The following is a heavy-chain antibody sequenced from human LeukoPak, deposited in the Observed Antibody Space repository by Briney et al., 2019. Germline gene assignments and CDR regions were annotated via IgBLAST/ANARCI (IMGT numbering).Heavy chain of an antibody. D-gene: IGHD2-2*01. CDR3: ARAKVVPAAMRPNDY. V-gene: IGHV1-69*04. CDR2: IIPILGIA. CDR1: GGTFSSYA. Sequence: SVKVSCKASGGTFSSYAISWVRQAPGQGLEWMGRIIPILGIANYAQKFQGRVTITADKSTSTAYMELSSLRSEDTAVYYCARAKVVPAAMRPNDYWGQGTLVTVSS. J-gene: IGHJ4*02.